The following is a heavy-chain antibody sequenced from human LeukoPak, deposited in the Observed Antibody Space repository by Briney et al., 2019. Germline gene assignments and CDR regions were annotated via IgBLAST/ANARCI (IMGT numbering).Heavy chain of an antibody. V-gene: IGHV3-74*01. J-gene: IGHJ4*02. Sequence: GGSLRLSCAASGLSFSSYWMHWVRQAPGKGLAWVSRITGDGSGTTYADSVRGRFTISRDNAKNTLYLQMSSLRAEDTAVYYCTRGWIVGSFSDGFLDNWGQGALVTVSS. CDR2: ITGDGSGT. CDR3: TRGWIVGSFSDGFLDN. D-gene: IGHD1-26*01. CDR1: GLSFSSYW.